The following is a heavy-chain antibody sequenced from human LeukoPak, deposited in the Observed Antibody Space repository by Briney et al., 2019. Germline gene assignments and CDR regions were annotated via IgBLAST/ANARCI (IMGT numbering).Heavy chain of an antibody. V-gene: IGHV3-30*18. CDR3: AKDPDSIAGALGYYYMDV. CDR1: GFTFSSYG. CDR2: ISYDGSNK. D-gene: IGHD6-19*01. J-gene: IGHJ6*03. Sequence: GGSLRLSCAASGFTFSSYGMHWVRQAPGKGLEWVAVISYDGSNKYYADSVKGRFTISRDNSKNTLYLQMNSLRAEDTAVYYCAKDPDSIAGALGYYYMDVWGKGTTVTVSS.